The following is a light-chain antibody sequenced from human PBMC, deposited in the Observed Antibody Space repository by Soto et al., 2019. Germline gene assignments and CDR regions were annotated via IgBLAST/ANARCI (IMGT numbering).Light chain of an antibody. CDR1: QTISSG. CDR3: QHYNSYSEA. CDR2: KAS. V-gene: IGKV1-5*03. J-gene: IGKJ1*01. Sequence: DIQMTQSPSTLSGSVGDRVTITCRASQTISSGLDWYQQKPGKAPKLLIYKASTLKSGVPSRFSGSGSGTEFTLTIISLQPDDFATYYCQHYNSYSEAFGPGTKVELK.